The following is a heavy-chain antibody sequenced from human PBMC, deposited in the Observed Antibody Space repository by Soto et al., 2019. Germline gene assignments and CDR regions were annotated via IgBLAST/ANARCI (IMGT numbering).Heavy chain of an antibody. CDR3: ASHPRDSSGYWYYFDY. Sequence: EVQLVESGGGLVKPGGSLRLSCAASGFTFSSHSMNWVRQAPGKGLEWVSSISSSSTYIYYADSVKGRFTISRDNAKNSLYLQMNSLRAEDPAVYYCASHPRDSSGYWYYFDYWGQGTLVTVSS. V-gene: IGHV3-21*01. CDR2: ISSSSTYI. CDR1: GFTFSSHS. D-gene: IGHD3-22*01. J-gene: IGHJ4*02.